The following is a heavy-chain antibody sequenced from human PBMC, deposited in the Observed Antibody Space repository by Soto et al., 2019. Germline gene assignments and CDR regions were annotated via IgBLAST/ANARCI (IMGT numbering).Heavy chain of an antibody. CDR3: ARDSGNYDSSGLNWFDP. Sequence: TLSVTCTVSGGSISSGGSYWSWIRQHPGKGLEWIGYIYYSGSTHYNPSLKSRVIMSLDMSKNQFSLKLSSVTAADTAVYYCARDSGNYDSSGLNWFDPWGQGTQVTVSS. CDR1: GGSISSGGSY. J-gene: IGHJ5*02. D-gene: IGHD3-22*01. V-gene: IGHV4-31*03. CDR2: IYYSGST.